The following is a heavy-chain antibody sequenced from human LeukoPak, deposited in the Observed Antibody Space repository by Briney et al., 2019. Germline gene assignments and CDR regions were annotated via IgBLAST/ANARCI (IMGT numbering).Heavy chain of an antibody. CDR3: ARVTTKIAGPPYSSGYQDIDY. V-gene: IGHV4-30-4*01. CDR1: GGSISSGDYY. D-gene: IGHD3-22*01. Sequence: SQTLSLTCTVSGGSISSGDYYWSWIRQPPGKGLEWIGYIYYSGSTYYNPSLKSRVTISVDTSKNQFSLKLSSVTAADTPVYYCARVTTKIAGPPYSSGYQDIDYWGQGTLVTVSS. J-gene: IGHJ4*02. CDR2: IYYSGST.